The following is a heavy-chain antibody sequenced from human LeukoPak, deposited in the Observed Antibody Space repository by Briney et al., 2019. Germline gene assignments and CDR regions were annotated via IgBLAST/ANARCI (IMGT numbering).Heavy chain of an antibody. V-gene: IGHV5-51*01. D-gene: IGHD2-15*01. J-gene: IGHJ4*02. CDR3: GRPYCSGGSCYAAFDD. CDR2: INPGDSDI. Sequence: GESLKISCKGSGYSFTSYWIGWVRQMPGKGLEWMGIINPGDSDIRYSPSFQGQVTISADKSISTAYLQWSRLKASDTAMYYCGRPYCSGGSCYAAFDDWGQGTLVTVSS. CDR1: GYSFTSYW.